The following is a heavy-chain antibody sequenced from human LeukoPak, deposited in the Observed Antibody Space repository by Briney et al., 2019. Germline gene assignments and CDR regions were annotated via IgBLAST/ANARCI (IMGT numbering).Heavy chain of an antibody. CDR2: IYTSGST. D-gene: IGHD6-13*01. V-gene: IGHV4-61*02. CDR3: ARHMGSSSWYYYYMDV. J-gene: IGHJ6*03. Sequence: PSETLSLXCTVSGGSISSGSYYWSWSRQPAGKGPEWIGRIYTSGSTNYNPSLKSRVTISVDTSKNQFSLKLSSVTAADTAVYYCARHMGSSSWYYYYMDVWGKGTAVTVSS. CDR1: GGSISSGSYY.